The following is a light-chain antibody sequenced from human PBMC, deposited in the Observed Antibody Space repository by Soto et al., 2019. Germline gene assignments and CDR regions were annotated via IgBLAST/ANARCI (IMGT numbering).Light chain of an antibody. J-gene: IGLJ2*01. CDR3: SSYTSSSAPYVV. V-gene: IGLV2-14*01. Sequence: QSALTQPASVSGSPGQSITISCTGTSSDVGGYNYVSWYQHHPGKAPKRMIYEVSNRPSGVSNRFSGSKSGNTASLTISGLRAEDEAGYSCSSYTSSSAPYVVFGGGTKLTVL. CDR1: SSDVGGYNY. CDR2: EVS.